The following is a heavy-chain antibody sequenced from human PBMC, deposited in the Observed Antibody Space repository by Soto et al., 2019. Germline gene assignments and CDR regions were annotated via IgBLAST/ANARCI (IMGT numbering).Heavy chain of an antibody. J-gene: IGHJ6*02. V-gene: IGHV4-30-4*01. D-gene: IGHD4-4*01. CDR1: GGSISSGDYY. CDR3: ARALYSSFPRYYYYGMDV. CDR2: IYYSGST. Sequence: SETLSLTCTVSGGSISSGDYYWSWIRQPPGKGLEWIGYIYYSGSTYYNPSLKSRVTISVDTSKNQFSLKLSSVTAADTAVYYCARALYSSFPRYYYYGMDVWGQGTTVTVSS.